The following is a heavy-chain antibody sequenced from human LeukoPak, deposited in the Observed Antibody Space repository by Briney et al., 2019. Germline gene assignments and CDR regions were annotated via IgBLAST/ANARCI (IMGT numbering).Heavy chain of an antibody. CDR3: ARDRDGVVRRVTTNWFDP. CDR1: GYTFTGYY. V-gene: IGHV1-2*02. J-gene: IGHJ5*02. CDR2: INPNSGGT. Sequence: ASVKVSCKTSGYTFTGYYMHWVRQAPGQGLGWMGWINPNSGGTNYAQKFQGRVTMTRDTSISTAYMELSRLRSDDTAVYYCARDRDGVVRRVTTNWFDPWGQGTLVTVSS. D-gene: IGHD3-10*01.